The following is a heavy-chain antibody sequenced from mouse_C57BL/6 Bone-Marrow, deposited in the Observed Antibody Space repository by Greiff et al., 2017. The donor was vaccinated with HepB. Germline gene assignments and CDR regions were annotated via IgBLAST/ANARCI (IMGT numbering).Heavy chain of an antibody. Sequence: QVQLQQSGAELVKPGASVKMSCTASGYTFTSYWITWVKQRPGQGLEWIGDIYPGSGSTNYNEKFKSKATLTVDTSSSTAYMQLSSLTSEDSAVYYCARSFPYYYAMDYWGQGTSVTVSS. CDR3: ARSFPYYYAMDY. CDR1: GYTFTSYW. CDR2: IYPGSGST. V-gene: IGHV1-55*01. J-gene: IGHJ4*01.